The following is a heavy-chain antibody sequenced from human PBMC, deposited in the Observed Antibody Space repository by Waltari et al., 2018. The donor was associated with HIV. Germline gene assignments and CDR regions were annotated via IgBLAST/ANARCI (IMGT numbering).Heavy chain of an antibody. D-gene: IGHD3-10*01. CDR3: ARDRGWQQFDY. CDR2: INTDGTEN. CDR1: GFPFRATG. V-gene: IGHV3-7*01. J-gene: IGHJ4*02. Sequence: EVQLVESGGGLVETGGSLRLSCTVSGFPFRATGMTWIRQAPGEGLERVANINTDGTENYYVDSVKGRFTISRDNAKNALYLQMNSLRVEDTAVYYCARDRGWQQFDYWGRGTLVTVSS.